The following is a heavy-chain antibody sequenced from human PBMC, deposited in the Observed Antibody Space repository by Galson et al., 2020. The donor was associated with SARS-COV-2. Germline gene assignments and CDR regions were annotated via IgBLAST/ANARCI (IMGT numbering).Heavy chain of an antibody. V-gene: IGHV2-70*11. CDR2: IDWDGDK. CDR1: GFSPSTSGMC. D-gene: IGHD1-1*01. CDR3: ARTWITRTTSRTFDY. J-gene: IGHJ4*02. Sequence: SGPTLVKPTQTLTLTCTFSGFSPSTSGMCVSWIRQPPGKALEWLARIDWDGDKHYNTSLKTRFTISKDASKNQVVLIMTNMDPVDTATYYCARTWITRTTSRTFDYWGQGTLVTVSS.